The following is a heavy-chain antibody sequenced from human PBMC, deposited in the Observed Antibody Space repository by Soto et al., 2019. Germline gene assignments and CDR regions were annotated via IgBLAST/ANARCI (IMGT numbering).Heavy chain of an antibody. V-gene: IGHV3-7*02. CDR2: VNEDGSEK. CDR1: GFRFTNHW. Sequence: PGGSLRLSCAASGFRFTNHWMSWVRQAPGRGLQWVANVNEDGSEKYYVDSVKGRFTISRDNAKNSLYLQMNSLRAEDTAVYYCARAGVVVPAAMDEAQPYWFDPWGQGTLVTVSS. CDR3: ARAGVVVPAAMDEAQPYWFDP. J-gene: IGHJ5*02. D-gene: IGHD2-2*01.